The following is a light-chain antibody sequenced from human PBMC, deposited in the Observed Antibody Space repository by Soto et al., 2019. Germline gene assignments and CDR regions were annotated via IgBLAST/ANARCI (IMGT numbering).Light chain of an antibody. Sequence: EVVLTQSPATLSLSPGERATLSCRASQNVRTFLDWYQQKPGQAPRLLIYGVSNRATGITSRCSGSGSGTDFTLTIRSLEPEAFPVYYNQQHSHWPPWTFGQGTRVEI. J-gene: IGKJ1*01. CDR1: QNVRTF. CDR2: GVS. CDR3: QQHSHWPPWT. V-gene: IGKV3-11*01.